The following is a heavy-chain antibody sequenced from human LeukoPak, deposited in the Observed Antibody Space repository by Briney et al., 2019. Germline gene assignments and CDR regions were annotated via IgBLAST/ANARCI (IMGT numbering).Heavy chain of an antibody. CDR1: GYTFTSYY. D-gene: IGHD1-1*01. V-gene: IGHV1-46*01. J-gene: IGHJ4*02. Sequence: ASVKVSCKASGYTFTSYYMHWVRQAPGQGLEWMGIINPSGGSTSYAQKFQGRVTMTTDTSTSTAYMELRSLRSDDTAVYYCARDLRYNWINFDYWGQGTLVTVSS. CDR3: ARDLRYNWINFDY. CDR2: INPSGGST.